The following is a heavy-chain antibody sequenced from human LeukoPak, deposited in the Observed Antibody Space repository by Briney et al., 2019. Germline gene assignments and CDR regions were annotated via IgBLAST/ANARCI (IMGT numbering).Heavy chain of an antibody. V-gene: IGHV4-59*01. CDR2: IYYSGST. Sequence: SETLSLTCTVSGGSISNYYWNWIRQPPGKGLEWIGYIYYSGSTNYNPSLKSRVSISVDTSKNQLSLKLRSVTAADTAVFYCVRGSTVTSFTYWGQGTLVTVSP. J-gene: IGHJ4*02. D-gene: IGHD4-17*01. CDR3: VRGSTVTSFTY. CDR1: GGSISNYY.